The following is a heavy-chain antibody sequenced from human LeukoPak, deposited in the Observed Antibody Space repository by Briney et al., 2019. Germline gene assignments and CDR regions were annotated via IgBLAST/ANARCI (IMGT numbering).Heavy chain of an antibody. CDR2: ISAYSGNT. Sequence: ASVKVSCKASGYTFTSYGISWVRQAPGQGLEWMGWISAYSGNTNYAQKLQGRVTMTTDTSTSTAYMELRSLRSDDTAVYYCARKKKLDRPYYGMDVWGQGTTVTVSS. CDR1: GYTFTSYG. V-gene: IGHV1-18*01. J-gene: IGHJ6*02. CDR3: ARKKKLDRPYYGMDV. D-gene: IGHD1-1*01.